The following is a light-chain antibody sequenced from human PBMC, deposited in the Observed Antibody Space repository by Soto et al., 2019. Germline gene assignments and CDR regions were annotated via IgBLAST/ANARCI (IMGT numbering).Light chain of an antibody. J-gene: IGLJ2*01. Sequence: QSVLIQPPSASGTPGQRVTISCSGSSSNIGNNYVSWYQQFPGTAPKVLIYDNNKRPSGIPDRFSGSKSATSATLVITGLQTGDEADYYCGAWDSSLHAGVFGGGTKLTVL. CDR1: SSNIGNNY. CDR2: DNN. V-gene: IGLV1-51*01. CDR3: GAWDSSLHAGV.